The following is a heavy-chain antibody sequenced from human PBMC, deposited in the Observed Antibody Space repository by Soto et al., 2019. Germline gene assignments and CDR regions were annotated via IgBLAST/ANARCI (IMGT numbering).Heavy chain of an antibody. V-gene: IGHV4-59*01. CDR2: IYYSGST. D-gene: IGHD3-22*01. CDR1: GGSISSYY. J-gene: IGHJ4*02. CDR3: ARDYSSGYTDYYFDY. Sequence: PSDTLSLTCTVSGGSISSYYWSWIRQPPGKGLEWIGYIYYSGSTNYNPSLKSRVTISVGTSKNQFSLKLSSVTAADTAVYYCARDYSSGYTDYYFDYWGQGTLVTVSS.